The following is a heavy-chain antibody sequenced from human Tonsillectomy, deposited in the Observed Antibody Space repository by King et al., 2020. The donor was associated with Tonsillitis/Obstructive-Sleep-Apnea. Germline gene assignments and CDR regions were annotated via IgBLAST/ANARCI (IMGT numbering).Heavy chain of an antibody. V-gene: IGHV3-53*01. CDR1: GFTVSSNY. D-gene: IGHD6-13*01. CDR2: IYSGGST. CDR3: ARVVVAAAGTGYYFDY. J-gene: IGHJ4*02. Sequence: VQLVESGGGLIQPGGSLRLSCAASGFTVSSNYMGWVRQAPGKGLEWVSVIYSGGSTYYADSVKGRFTISRDNSKNTLYLQMNSLRAEDTAVYYCARVVVAAAGTGYYFDYWGQGTLVTVSS.